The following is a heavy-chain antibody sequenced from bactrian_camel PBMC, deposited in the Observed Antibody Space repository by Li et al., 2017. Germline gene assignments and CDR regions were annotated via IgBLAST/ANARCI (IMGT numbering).Heavy chain of an antibody. CDR2: IDSDGST. CDR1: GFIFSNSG. J-gene: IGHJ4*01. V-gene: IGHV3S10*01. CDR3: AAAEDLWHALLSDAPPPGIHYKH. Sequence: VQLVESGGGLVQPGGSLRLSCAASGFIFSNSGGNWVRQAPGKEREGVARIDSDGSTAYGDSVKGRFTISQDNAKNSLYLQMDNLKPEDTAMYYCAAAEDLWHALLSDAPPPGIHYKHWGQGTQVTVS. D-gene: IGHD3*01.